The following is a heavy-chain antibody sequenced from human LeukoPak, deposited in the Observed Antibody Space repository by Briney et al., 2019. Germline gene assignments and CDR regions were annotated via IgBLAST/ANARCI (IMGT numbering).Heavy chain of an antibody. CDR2: IYYSGST. CDR3: ASLRFLEWSYNY. CDR1: GRSISSSCDY. V-gene: IGHV4-39*01. D-gene: IGHD3-3*01. J-gene: IGHJ4*02. Sequence: SETLSLTCTVSGRSISSSCDYWGWIRQPPGKGLEWIGSIYYSGSTYYNPSLKSRVTISVDTSKNQFSLKLNSVTAADTAVYYCASLRFLEWSYNYWGQGTLVTVSS.